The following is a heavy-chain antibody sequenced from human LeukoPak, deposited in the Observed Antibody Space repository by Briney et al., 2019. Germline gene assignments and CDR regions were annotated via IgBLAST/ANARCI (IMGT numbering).Heavy chain of an antibody. D-gene: IGHD5-18*01. J-gene: IGHJ6*02. CDR1: GYTFTSYG. V-gene: IGHV1-69*13. Sequence: ASVKVSCKASGYTFTSYGISWVRQAPGQGLEWMGGIIPIFGTANYAQKFQGRVTITADESTSTAYMELSSLRSEDTAVYYCAREFGGTAMVPLSYYGMDVWGQGTTVTVSS. CDR2: IIPIFGTA. CDR3: AREFGGTAMVPLSYYGMDV.